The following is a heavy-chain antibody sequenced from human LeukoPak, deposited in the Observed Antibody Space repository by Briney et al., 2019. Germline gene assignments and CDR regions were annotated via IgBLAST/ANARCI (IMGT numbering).Heavy chain of an antibody. J-gene: IGHJ4*02. V-gene: IGHV3-23*01. D-gene: IGHD3-10*02. CDR3: AEPGRDGDGYVRGYFDN. CDR1: GFIFKTYA. CDR2: ISDSGVGT. Sequence: GGSLRLSCAASGFIFKTYAMSWVRQAPGKGLEWVSSISDSGVGTYYADSVKGRFTTSRDNSENTLYLQMNSLRAEDTAIYYCAEPGRDGDGYVRGYFDNWGQGALVTASS.